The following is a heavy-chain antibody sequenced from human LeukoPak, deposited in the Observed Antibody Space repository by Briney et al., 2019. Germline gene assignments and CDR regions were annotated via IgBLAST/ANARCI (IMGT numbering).Heavy chain of an antibody. J-gene: IGHJ4*02. D-gene: IGHD3-10*01. CDR3: ARDSAGSDHFDY. CDR2: INPNSGGT. CDR1: GYTFTGYY. Sequence: ASVRVSCKASGYTFTGYYMHWVRQAPGQGLEWMGWINPNSGGTNYAQKFQGRVTMTRDTSISTAYMELSRLRSDDTAVHYCARDSAGSDHFDYWGQGTLVTVSS. V-gene: IGHV1-2*02.